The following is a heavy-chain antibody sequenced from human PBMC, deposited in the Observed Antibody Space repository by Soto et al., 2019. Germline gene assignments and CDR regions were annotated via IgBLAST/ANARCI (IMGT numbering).Heavy chain of an antibody. CDR3: ARGLYGSGWNWFDP. J-gene: IGHJ5*02. Sequence: PSDTLSLTCAVYGGSFSGYYWSWIRQPPGKGLECIGEINHSGSTNYSPSLKSRVTISVDTSKSQFSLKLSSVTAADTAVYYCARGLYGSGWNWFDPWGQGTLVTVSS. CDR2: INHSGST. D-gene: IGHD3-10*01. V-gene: IGHV4-34*01. CDR1: GGSFSGYY.